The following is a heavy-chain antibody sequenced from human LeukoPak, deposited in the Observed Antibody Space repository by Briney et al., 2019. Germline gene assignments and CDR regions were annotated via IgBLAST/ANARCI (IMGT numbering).Heavy chain of an antibody. CDR2: IIPIFGTA. CDR3: ARAAYSSSSYFDY. J-gene: IGHJ4*02. V-gene: IGHV1-69*13. D-gene: IGHD6-6*01. Sequence: SVKVSCKASGYTFTSYAISWVRQAPGQGLEWMGGIIPIFGTANYAQKFQGRVTITADESTSTAYMELSSLRSEDTAVYYCARAAYSSSSYFDYWGQGTLVTVSS. CDR1: GYTFTSYA.